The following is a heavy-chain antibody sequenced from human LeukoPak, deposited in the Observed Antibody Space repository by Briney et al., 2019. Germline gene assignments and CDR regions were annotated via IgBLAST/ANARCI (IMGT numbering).Heavy chain of an antibody. V-gene: IGHV3-48*02. CDR1: GFTISPCS. CDR2: ISSRSFTI. CDR3: ARSVIAGAGYDAYDI. Sequence: GGSLRLYCAASGFTISPCSMNWVRQAPGKGLDWVSYISSRSFTIYYADSVKGRFTISRDNAKNSLYLEMNSLRDEDTAVYYCARSVIAGAGYDAYDIWGQGTVVTVSS. J-gene: IGHJ3*02. D-gene: IGHD6-19*01.